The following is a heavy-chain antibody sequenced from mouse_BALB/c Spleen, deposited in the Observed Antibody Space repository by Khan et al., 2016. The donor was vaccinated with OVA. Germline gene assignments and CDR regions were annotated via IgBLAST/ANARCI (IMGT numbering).Heavy chain of an antibody. CDR2: ISPGSGTP. CDR3: ARENYYGSSHYAMDY. Sequence: DLVKPGASVKLSCKASGYTFTGYWLNWIKQRPGQGLEWIGRISPGSGTPYYNEMFKGKATLTVDTSSSTAYIQLSSLSSEDSAVYFCARENYYGSSHYAMDYWGQGTSVTVSS. D-gene: IGHD1-1*01. V-gene: IGHV1S41*01. CDR1: GYTFTGYW. J-gene: IGHJ4*01.